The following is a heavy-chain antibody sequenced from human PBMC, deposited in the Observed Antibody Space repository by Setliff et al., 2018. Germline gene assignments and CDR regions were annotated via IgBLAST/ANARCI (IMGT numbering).Heavy chain of an antibody. J-gene: IGHJ6*02. CDR3: VRDRTAYSYGLDV. Sequence: SETLSLTCTVSGGSISPYFWSWIRQPPGKGLEWIGYIYHNGNTNFNPSLKTRVTVSVDPSKNQFALNLRSVTAADTAVYYCVRDRTAYSYGLDVWAQGTTVTVSS. CDR1: GGSISPYF. D-gene: IGHD5-18*01. V-gene: IGHV4-59*01. CDR2: IYHNGNT.